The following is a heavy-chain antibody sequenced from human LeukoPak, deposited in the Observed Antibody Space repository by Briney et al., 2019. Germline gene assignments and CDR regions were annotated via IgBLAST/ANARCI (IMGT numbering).Heavy chain of an antibody. CDR3: AKDSRGYDKPFDS. CDR2: ISGGAYSI. J-gene: IGHJ4*02. Sequence: GGSLRLSCAASGFTFGNFAMSWVRQAPGKRLEWVSLISGGAYSIYYADSVKGRFTISRDNSKNTLYLQMNSLRAEDTAIYFCAKDSRGYDKPFDSWGQGTPVTVSS. D-gene: IGHD5-12*01. CDR1: GFTFGNFA. V-gene: IGHV3-23*01.